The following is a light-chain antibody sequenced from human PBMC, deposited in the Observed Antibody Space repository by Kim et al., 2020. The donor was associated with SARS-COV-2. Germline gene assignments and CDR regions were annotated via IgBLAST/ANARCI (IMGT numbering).Light chain of an antibody. V-gene: IGLV1-40*01. J-gene: IGLJ2*01. CDR2: GNS. Sequence: VTLPCTGSSSNIGAGYDVPWYQPLPGTAPKLLIYGNSNRPSGVPDRFSGSKSGTSASLAITGLQAEDEADYYCQSYDSSLSGFVVFGGGTQLTVL. CDR3: QSYDSSLSGFVV. CDR1: SSNIGAGYD.